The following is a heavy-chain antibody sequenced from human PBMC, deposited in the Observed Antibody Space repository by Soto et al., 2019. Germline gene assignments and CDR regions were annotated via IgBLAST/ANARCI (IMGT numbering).Heavy chain of an antibody. CDR1: GYSFYSYW. V-gene: IGHV5-51*01. CDR2: IYPGDSDT. CDR3: ARHRRTGNHYYDHYGLDV. J-gene: IGHJ6*02. D-gene: IGHD7-27*01. Sequence: PGESMKIWYKGAGYSFYSYWIGWVGQVPGEGREWMGIIYPGDSDTRYSPSFQGQVTISADKSISTAYVQWSSLKASDTAMYYCARHRRTGNHYYDHYGLDVWGQGTTVTVSS.